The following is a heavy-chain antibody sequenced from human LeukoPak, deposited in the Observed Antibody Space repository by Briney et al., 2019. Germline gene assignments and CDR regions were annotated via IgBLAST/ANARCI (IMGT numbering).Heavy chain of an antibody. D-gene: IGHD3-10*01. Sequence: SETLSLTCTVSGGSISSDNYQWSWIRQPPGKGLEWIGYINYSGSTYYSPSLKSRVTISVDTSKNQFFLKLSSVTAADTAVYYCARYGSGSTWFDPWGQGTLVTVSS. CDR1: GGSISSDNYQ. CDR2: INYSGST. CDR3: ARYGSGSTWFDP. V-gene: IGHV4-30-4*01. J-gene: IGHJ5*02.